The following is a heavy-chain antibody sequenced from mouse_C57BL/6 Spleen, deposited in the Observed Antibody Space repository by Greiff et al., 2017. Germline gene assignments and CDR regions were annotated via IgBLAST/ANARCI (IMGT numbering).Heavy chain of an antibody. CDR2: IHPNSGST. D-gene: IGHD1-1*01. J-gene: IGHJ4*01. CDR1: GYTFTSYW. CDR3: ARPPGSSYDYAMDY. Sequence: QVQLKQPGAELVKPGASVKLTCKASGYTFTSYWMHWVKQRPGQGLEWIGMIHPNSGSTNYNEKFKSKATLTVDKSSSTAYMQLSSLTSEDSAVYYCARPPGSSYDYAMDYWGQGTSVTVSS. V-gene: IGHV1-64*01.